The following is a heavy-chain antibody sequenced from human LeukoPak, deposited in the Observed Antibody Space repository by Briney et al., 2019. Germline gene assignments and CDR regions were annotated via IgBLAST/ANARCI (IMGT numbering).Heavy chain of an antibody. CDR3: ARGAIAGANFDY. Sequence: PGGSLRLSCVDSGFTLSRYWMHWVRQAPGKGLVWVSHITTDGSSTSYADSVKGRFTISRDNAKNTLYLQMNSLRAEDTAVYYCARGAIAGANFDYWGQGALVTVSS. CDR1: GFTLSRYW. V-gene: IGHV3-74*01. J-gene: IGHJ4*02. D-gene: IGHD1-26*01. CDR2: ITTDGSST.